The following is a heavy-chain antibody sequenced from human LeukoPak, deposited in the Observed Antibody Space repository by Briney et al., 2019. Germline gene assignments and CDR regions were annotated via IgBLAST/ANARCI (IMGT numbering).Heavy chain of an antibody. Sequence: GGSLRLSCAASGFTFSSYWMHWVRQAPGKGLVWVSRINSDGSSTSYADSVKGRFTIPRDNAKNTLYLQMNSLRAEDTAAYYCAREGVWRQQLVDYYYGMDVWGQGTTVTVSS. CDR3: AREGVWRQQLVDYYYGMDV. V-gene: IGHV3-74*01. D-gene: IGHD6-13*01. CDR1: GFTFSSYW. CDR2: INSDGSST. J-gene: IGHJ6*02.